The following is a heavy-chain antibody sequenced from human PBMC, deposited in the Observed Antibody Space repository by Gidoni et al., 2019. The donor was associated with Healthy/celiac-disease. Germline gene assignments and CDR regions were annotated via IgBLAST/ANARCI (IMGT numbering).Heavy chain of an antibody. CDR1: GFTFSSYG. J-gene: IGHJ6*02. Sequence: QVQLVESGGGVVQPGRSLRLSCAASGFTFSSYGMHWVRQAPGQGLEWVAVISYDGSNKYYADSVKGRFTISRDNSKNTLYLQMNSLRAEDTAVYYCAKDQFEPYYDFWSGYYSEAYYYYGMDVWGQGTTVTVSS. CDR2: ISYDGSNK. V-gene: IGHV3-30*18. CDR3: AKDQFEPYYDFWSGYYSEAYYYYGMDV. D-gene: IGHD3-3*01.